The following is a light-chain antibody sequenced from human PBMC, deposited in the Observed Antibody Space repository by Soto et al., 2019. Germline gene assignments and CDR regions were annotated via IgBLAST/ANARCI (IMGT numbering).Light chain of an antibody. CDR1: QSVSSNY. CDR3: QQYGRSPWT. CDR2: GAS. Sequence: ILMTQSPATLSVSPGGRATLSCRASQSVSSNYLAWYQQKPGQAPRLLIYGASSRATGIPDRFSGSGSGTDFTLTISRLEPEDFAVYYCQQYGRSPWTFGRGTKVDIK. V-gene: IGKV3-20*01. J-gene: IGKJ1*01.